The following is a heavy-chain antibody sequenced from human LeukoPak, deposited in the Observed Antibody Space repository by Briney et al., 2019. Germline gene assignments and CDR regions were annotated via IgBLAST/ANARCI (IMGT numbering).Heavy chain of an antibody. V-gene: IGHV5-51*01. Sequence: GESLKISCKDSGGYWIGWVRQMPGKGLEWMGIIYPGASDIRYSPSFQGQVTISADGTISTAYLQWSSLKASDTAMYYCAKCSTCARSSGYYDAFDIWGQGTMVTVSS. CDR2: IYPGASDI. CDR3: AKCSTCARSSGYYDAFDI. J-gene: IGHJ3*02. D-gene: IGHD3-22*01. CDR1: GGYW.